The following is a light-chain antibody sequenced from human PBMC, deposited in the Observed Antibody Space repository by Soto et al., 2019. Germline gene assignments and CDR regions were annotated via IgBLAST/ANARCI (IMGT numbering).Light chain of an antibody. CDR1: QGISNY. CDR3: QKYNSAPPHT. J-gene: IGKJ4*01. Sequence: DIQMTQSQSSLSASVGDRVTITCRASQGISNYLAWYQQKPGKVPKLLIYAASTLQSGVPARFSGSGSGTDFTLTISSLQPEDVATYYCQKYNSAPPHTFGGGTKVEIK. CDR2: AAS. V-gene: IGKV1-27*01.